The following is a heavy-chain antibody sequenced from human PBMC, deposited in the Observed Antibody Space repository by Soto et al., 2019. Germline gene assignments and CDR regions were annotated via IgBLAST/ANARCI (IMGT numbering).Heavy chain of an antibody. D-gene: IGHD3-3*01. Sequence: SETLSLTCTVSGGSISNYYCNWIRQPAGKGLEWIGRIDTSGSTNYNPSLKSRVAMSVDTSKQEFSLKLSSVTAADTALYYCARGGQDFWSGPFDYWGRGALVTVSS. J-gene: IGHJ4*02. CDR3: ARGGQDFWSGPFDY. CDR2: IDTSGST. V-gene: IGHV4-4*07. CDR1: GGSISNYY.